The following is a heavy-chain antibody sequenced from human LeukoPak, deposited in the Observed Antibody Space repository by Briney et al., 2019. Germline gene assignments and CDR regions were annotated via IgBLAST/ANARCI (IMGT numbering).Heavy chain of an antibody. CDR2: INPSGGST. Sequence: ASVKVSCKASGYTFTSYYMHWVRQAPGQGLEWMGIINPSGGSTSYAQKFQGRVTMTRDTSTSTVYMELSSLRSEDTAVYYCARDGKGGMVRGVIITTWFDPWGQGTLVTVSS. CDR3: ARDGKGGMVRGVIITTWFDP. V-gene: IGHV1-46*01. D-gene: IGHD3-10*01. J-gene: IGHJ5*02. CDR1: GYTFTSYY.